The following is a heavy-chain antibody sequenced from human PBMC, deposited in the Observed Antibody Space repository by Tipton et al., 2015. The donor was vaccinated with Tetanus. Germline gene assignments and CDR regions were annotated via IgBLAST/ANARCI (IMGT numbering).Heavy chain of an antibody. V-gene: IGHV5-51*01. Sequence: QLVQSGAEVKKPGESLKMSCKASGYSFSTHWISWVRQMPGKGLEWMGIIYPDDSDTRYSPSFQGQVTISADKSIGTAYLQWNSLKASDTTIYYCARRRSAVLSGGYHWYFDLWGRGTMVTVSS. CDR2: IYPDDSDT. J-gene: IGHJ2*01. CDR3: ARRRSAVLSGGYHWYFDL. D-gene: IGHD3-3*01. CDR1: GYSFSTHW.